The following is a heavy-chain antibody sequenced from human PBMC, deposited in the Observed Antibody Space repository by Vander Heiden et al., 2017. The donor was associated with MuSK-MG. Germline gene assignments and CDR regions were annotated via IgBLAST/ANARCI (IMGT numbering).Heavy chain of an antibody. J-gene: IGHJ3*02. D-gene: IGHD3-16*01. CDR1: GLTVSSNY. CDR2: IYSGGST. CDR3: ARDTSGAFDI. Sequence: EVQLAESGGGLVQPGGSLRLSCAAFGLTVSSNYMGWVRQAPGKGLEWVSVIYSGGSTYYADSVKGRFTISRDNSKNTLYLQMNSLRAEDTAVYYCARDTSGAFDIWGQGTMVTVSS. V-gene: IGHV3-66*01.